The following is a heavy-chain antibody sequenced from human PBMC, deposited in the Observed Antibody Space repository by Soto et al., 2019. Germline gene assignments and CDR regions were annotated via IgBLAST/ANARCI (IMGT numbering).Heavy chain of an antibody. V-gene: IGHV3-30*04. J-gene: IGHJ4*02. CDR3: AKDHRLLWFGEVLDY. D-gene: IGHD3-10*01. CDR2: ISYDGSNK. Sequence: PGGSLRLSCTASGFTFGDYAMSWFRQAPGKGLEWVAVISYDGSNKYYADSVKGRFTISRDNSKNTLCLQMNSLRAEDTAVYYCAKDHRLLWFGEVLDYWGQGTLVTVSS. CDR1: GFTFGDYA.